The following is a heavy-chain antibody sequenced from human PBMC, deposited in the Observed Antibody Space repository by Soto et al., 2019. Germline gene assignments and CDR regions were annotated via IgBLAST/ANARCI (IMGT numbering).Heavy chain of an antibody. J-gene: IGHJ4*02. Sequence: GGSLRLSCAASGFTFSSYGMHWVRQAPGKGLEWVALISHDGTKKYSADSVKGRFTISRDDSKSTLYLQMNNLRAEDTAVYYCAKDYSSGWYDYCDFWGQGTLVTVSS. CDR3: AKDYSSGWYDYCDF. D-gene: IGHD6-19*01. V-gene: IGHV3-30*18. CDR1: GFTFSSYG. CDR2: ISHDGTKK.